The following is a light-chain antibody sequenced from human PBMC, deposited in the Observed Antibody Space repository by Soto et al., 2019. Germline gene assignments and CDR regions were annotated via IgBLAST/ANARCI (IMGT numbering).Light chain of an antibody. J-gene: IGKJ4*01. Sequence: IQMTQSPSSLSASVGDSVTITCRASQGVDSDLSWYQQRPGKAPKLLIYGASTLHSGVPSRFSGRGSGTRFTLTISSLQPEDVATCYCQQSYSTLVLSFGGGTKVELK. CDR1: QGVDSD. V-gene: IGKV1-39*01. CDR2: GAS. CDR3: QQSYSTLVLS.